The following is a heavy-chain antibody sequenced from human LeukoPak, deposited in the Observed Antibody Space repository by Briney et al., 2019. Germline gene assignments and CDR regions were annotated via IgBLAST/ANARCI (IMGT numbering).Heavy chain of an antibody. CDR2: VYYSGNS. CDR3: MTHVDATRGYYFED. V-gene: IGHV4-39*01. Sequence: SETLSLTCTVSGGSIIRNNYYWGWIRQPPGKELEWIGTVYYSGNSNYNPSLRSRVTISVDTSKNQFSLKLSSMTAADTATYYYMTHVDATRGYYFEDWGQGALVTVSS. D-gene: IGHD5-12*01. CDR1: GGSIIRNNYY. J-gene: IGHJ4*02.